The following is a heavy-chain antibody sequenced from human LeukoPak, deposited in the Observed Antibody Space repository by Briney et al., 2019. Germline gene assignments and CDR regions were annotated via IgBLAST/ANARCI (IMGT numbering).Heavy chain of an antibody. Sequence: GGSLRLSCATSGFTFNSYAMSWVRQAPGKGLEWVSAISGGGDSTYYADSVKGRFTISRDNSKNTLYLQMNSLTAEDTAIYYCAKRSDYGGNWNYLDYWGQGTPVTVSS. CDR3: AKRSDYGGNWNYLDY. CDR2: ISGGGDST. CDR1: GFTFNSYA. D-gene: IGHD4-23*01. J-gene: IGHJ4*02. V-gene: IGHV3-23*01.